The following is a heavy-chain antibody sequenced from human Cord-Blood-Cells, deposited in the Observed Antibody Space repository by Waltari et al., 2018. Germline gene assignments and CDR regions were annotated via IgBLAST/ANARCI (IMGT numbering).Heavy chain of an antibody. Sequence: EVQLVESGGGLVKPGGSLRLSCAASGFTLTTYSMNWVRQAPGKGLEWVSSISSSSSYIYYADSVKGRFTISRDNAKNSLYLQMNSLRAEDTAVYYCALNWNDAFDIWGQGTMVTVSS. V-gene: IGHV3-21*01. CDR1: GFTLTTYS. CDR2: ISSSSSYI. J-gene: IGHJ3*02. D-gene: IGHD1-20*01. CDR3: ALNWNDAFDI.